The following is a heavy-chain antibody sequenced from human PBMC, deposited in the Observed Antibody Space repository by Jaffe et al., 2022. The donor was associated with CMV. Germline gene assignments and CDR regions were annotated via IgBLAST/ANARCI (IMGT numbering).Heavy chain of an antibody. CDR3: AKDTGLGTIFGSMDV. J-gene: IGHJ6*02. V-gene: IGHV3-9*01. CDR1: GFTFDDYA. CDR2: ISWNSGSI. Sequence: EVQLVESGGGLVQPGRSLRLSCAASGFTFDDYAMHWVRQAPGKGLEWVSGISWNSGSIGYADSVKGRFTISRDNAKNSLYLQMNSLRAEDTALYYCAKDTGLGTIFGSMDVWGQGTTVTVSS. D-gene: IGHD3-3*01.